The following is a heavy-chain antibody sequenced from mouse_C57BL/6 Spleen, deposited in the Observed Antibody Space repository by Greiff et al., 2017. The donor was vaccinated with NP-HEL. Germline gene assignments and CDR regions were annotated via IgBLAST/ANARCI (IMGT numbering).Heavy chain of an antibody. J-gene: IGHJ3*01. CDR1: GFSLTSYG. D-gene: IGHD2-4*01. V-gene: IGHV2-2*01. CDR2: IWSGGST. CDR3: ARSFDDYDGAWFAY. Sequence: VKLMESGPGLVQPSQSLSIPCTVSGFSLTSYGVHWVRQSPGKGLEWLGVIWSGGSTDYNAAFISRLSISKDNSKSQVFFKMNSLQADDTAIYYCARSFDDYDGAWFAYWGQGTLVTVSA.